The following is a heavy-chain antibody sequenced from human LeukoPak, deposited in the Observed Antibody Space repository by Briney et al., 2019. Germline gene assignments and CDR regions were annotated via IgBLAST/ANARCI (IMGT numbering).Heavy chain of an antibody. CDR2: IHSDGNST. Sequence: GGSLRLSCAASGFAFSSYWMHWVRQAPGKGLVWVSRIHSDGNSTTYADSVKGRFTISRDNAKSTLYLQMNSLRAEDTAVYYCAREATPGVPRGLLLWGQGTLVTVSS. D-gene: IGHD3-22*01. CDR1: GFAFSSYW. J-gene: IGHJ4*02. V-gene: IGHV3-74*01. CDR3: AREATPGVPRGLLL.